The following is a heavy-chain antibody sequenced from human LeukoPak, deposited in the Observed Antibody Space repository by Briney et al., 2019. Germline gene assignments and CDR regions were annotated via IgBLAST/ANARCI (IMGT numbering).Heavy chain of an antibody. CDR1: GYTFTSYG. CDR3: ARGPDFEVYFDY. D-gene: IGHD3-3*01. V-gene: IGHV1-18*01. Sequence: ASVKVSCKASGYTFTSYGISWVRQAPGQGLEWMGWISAYNGNTIYAQKLQGRVTMTTDTSTSTAYMELRSPRSDDTAVYYCARGPDFEVYFDYWGQGTLVTVSS. J-gene: IGHJ4*02. CDR2: ISAYNGNT.